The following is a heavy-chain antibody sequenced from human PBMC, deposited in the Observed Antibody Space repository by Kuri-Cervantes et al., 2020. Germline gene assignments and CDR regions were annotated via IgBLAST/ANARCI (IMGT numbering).Heavy chain of an antibody. CDR1: GGSISSYY. Sequence: SETLSLTCTVSGGSISSYYWSWIRQPPGKGLEWIGEINHSGSTNYNPSLKSRVTISVDTSKNQFSLKLSSVTAADTAVYYCARGRTIFGVAYRHFDYWGQGTLVTVSS. CDR2: INHSGST. D-gene: IGHD3-3*01. V-gene: IGHV4-34*01. J-gene: IGHJ4*02. CDR3: ARGRTIFGVAYRHFDY.